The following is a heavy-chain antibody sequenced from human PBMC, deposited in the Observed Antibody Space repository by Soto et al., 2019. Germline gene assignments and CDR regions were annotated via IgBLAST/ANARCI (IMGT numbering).Heavy chain of an antibody. D-gene: IGHD3-22*01. CDR1: GYTFTSYA. V-gene: IGHV1-3*01. J-gene: IGHJ6*02. CDR3: ARGEHYYDTSGLRFYYYGMDV. CDR2: INAGNGNT. Sequence: ASVKVSCKASGYTFTSYAMHWVRQAPVQRLEWMGWINAGNGNTKYSQKFQGRVTITRDTSASTAYMELSSLRSEDTAVYYCARGEHYYDTSGLRFYYYGMDVWGQGTTVTVSS.